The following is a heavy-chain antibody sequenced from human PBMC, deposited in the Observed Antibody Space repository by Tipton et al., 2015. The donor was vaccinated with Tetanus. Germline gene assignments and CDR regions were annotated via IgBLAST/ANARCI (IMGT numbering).Heavy chain of an antibody. Sequence: LRLSCTVSGGSISTGGYSWNWIRQHPGKGLEWIGYIYDSGNTIYNPSLKSRATMSIDASKTHFSLTLTSVTAADAAVYYCARNHPPRGYPYGGFHSWGQGTLVTVSS. V-gene: IGHV4-31*02. CDR3: ARNHPPRGYPYGGFHS. CDR2: IYDSGNT. CDR1: GGSISTGGYS. J-gene: IGHJ4*02. D-gene: IGHD5-12*01.